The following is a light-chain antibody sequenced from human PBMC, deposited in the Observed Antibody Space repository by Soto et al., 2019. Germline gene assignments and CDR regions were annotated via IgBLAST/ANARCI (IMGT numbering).Light chain of an antibody. Sequence: EIVLTQSPATLSLSPGERATLSCGASQSINKYLGWYQQKPGQAPRLLISEASNRATGIPARFSGSGSGTDFTLTIGSLEPEDFAVYYCQERSTWPLTFGQGTRLEL. J-gene: IGKJ5*01. V-gene: IGKV3-11*01. CDR3: QERSTWPLT. CDR1: QSINKY. CDR2: EAS.